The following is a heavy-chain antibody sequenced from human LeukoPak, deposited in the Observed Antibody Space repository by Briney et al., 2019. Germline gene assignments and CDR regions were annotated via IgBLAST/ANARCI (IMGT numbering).Heavy chain of an antibody. J-gene: IGHJ4*02. CDR3: ARSLGRGLGY. V-gene: IGHV4-59*08. D-gene: IGHD3-16*01. Sequence: SETLSLTCTVSGGSISSYYWSWIRQPPGKGLEWIGYIYYSGSTNYNPSLKSRVTISVDTPKNQFSLKLSSVTAADTAVYYCARSLGRGLGYWGQGTLVTVSS. CDR1: GGSISSYY. CDR2: IYYSGST.